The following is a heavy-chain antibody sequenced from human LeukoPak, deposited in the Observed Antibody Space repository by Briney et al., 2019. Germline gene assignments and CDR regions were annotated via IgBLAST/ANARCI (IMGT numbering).Heavy chain of an antibody. CDR1: GGSISSHY. CDR2: ISNSGST. V-gene: IGHV4-59*11. Sequence: SETLSLTCTVSGGSISSHYWTWIRQSPVKGLEWIGDISNSGSTSYNPSLKSRVTISIDTSKIQFSLKLSSMTAADTAVYYCGRDALVGYFSYYYMDVWGKGTTVTVSS. D-gene: IGHD2-15*01. CDR3: GRDALVGYFSYYYMDV. J-gene: IGHJ6*03.